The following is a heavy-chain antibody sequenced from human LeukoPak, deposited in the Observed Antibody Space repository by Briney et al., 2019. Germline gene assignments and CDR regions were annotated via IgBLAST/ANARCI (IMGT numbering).Heavy chain of an antibody. CDR3: ARVLTGAFDY. Sequence: SETLSLTCSVSGGSITSGYYYWSWIRQSPEKGLEWIGRMYRTGTTNYNPSLKSRVTMSRDTSKNQFSLNLSSVTAADTAVYYCARVLTGAFDYWGQGTLVTVSS. CDR1: GGSITSGYYY. V-gene: IGHV4-61*02. CDR2: MYRTGTT. J-gene: IGHJ4*02. D-gene: IGHD3-9*01.